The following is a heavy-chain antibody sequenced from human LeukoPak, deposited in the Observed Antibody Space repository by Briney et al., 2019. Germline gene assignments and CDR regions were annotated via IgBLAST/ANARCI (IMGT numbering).Heavy chain of an antibody. J-gene: IGHJ5*02. CDR1: GFTFSSYW. CDR2: INSDGTIT. Sequence: GGSLRLSCAASGFTFSSYWMHWVRQAPGKGLVWVSRINSDGTITGYADSVKGRFTISRDNAKNTLYLQMNSLRAEDSALYYSVRDRTVTTLFDPWGQGTLVTVSS. CDR3: VRDRTVTTLFDP. V-gene: IGHV3-74*01. D-gene: IGHD4-17*01.